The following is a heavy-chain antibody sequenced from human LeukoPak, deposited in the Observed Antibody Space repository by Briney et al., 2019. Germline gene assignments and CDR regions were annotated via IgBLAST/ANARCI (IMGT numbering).Heavy chain of an antibody. D-gene: IGHD2-15*01. CDR2: ISSSSSYI. CDR1: GFTFSSYS. CDR3: ARAFGSSLDY. V-gene: IGHV3-21*01. Sequence: AGGSLRLSCAASGFTFSSYSMNWVRQAPGKGLEWVSSISSSSSYIYYADSVKGRFTISRDNAKTSLYLQMNSLRAEDTAVYYCARAFGSSLDYWGQGTLVTVSS. J-gene: IGHJ4*02.